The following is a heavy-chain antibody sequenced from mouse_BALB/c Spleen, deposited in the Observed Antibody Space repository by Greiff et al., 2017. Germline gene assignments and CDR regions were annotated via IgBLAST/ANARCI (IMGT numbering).Heavy chain of an antibody. CDR1: GYTFSSYW. D-gene: IGHD2-4*01. Sequence: QVQLKQSGAELMKPGASVKISCKATGYTFSSYWIEWVKQRPGHGLEWIGEILPGSGSTNYNEKFKGKATFTADTSSNTAYMQLSSLTSEDSAVYYCARWDYDYDGVYYAMDYWGQGTSVTVSS. V-gene: IGHV1-9*01. CDR3: ARWDYDYDGVYYAMDY. CDR2: ILPGSGST. J-gene: IGHJ4*01.